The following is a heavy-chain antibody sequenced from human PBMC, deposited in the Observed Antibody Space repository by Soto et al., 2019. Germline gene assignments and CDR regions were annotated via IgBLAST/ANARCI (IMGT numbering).Heavy chain of an antibody. CDR2: ISSSSSSTI. J-gene: IGHJ3*02. V-gene: IGHV3-48*01. CDR1: GFTFSSYS. D-gene: IGHD6-6*01. CDR3: ARDTISGGHSSSGAFDI. Sequence: GGSLRLSCAASGFTFSSYSMNWVRQAPGKGLEWVSYISSSSSSTIYYADSVKGRSTISRDNAKNSLYLQMNSLRAEDTAVYYCARDTISGGHSSSGAFDIWGQGTMVTVSS.